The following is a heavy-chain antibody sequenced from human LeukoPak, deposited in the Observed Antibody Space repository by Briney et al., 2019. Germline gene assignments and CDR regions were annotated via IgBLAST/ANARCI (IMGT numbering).Heavy chain of an antibody. Sequence: PSETLSLTCAVYGGSFSGYYWSWIRQPPGKGLEWIGEINHSGSTNYNPSLKSRVTISVDTSKNQFSLKLSSVTAADTAVYYCARQTAAGPPFDYWGQGTLVTVSS. D-gene: IGHD6-13*01. CDR2: INHSGST. J-gene: IGHJ4*02. V-gene: IGHV4-34*01. CDR1: GGSFSGYY. CDR3: ARQTAAGPPFDY.